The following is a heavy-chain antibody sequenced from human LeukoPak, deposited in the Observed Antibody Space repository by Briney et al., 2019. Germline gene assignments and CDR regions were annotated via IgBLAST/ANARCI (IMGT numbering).Heavy chain of an antibody. CDR1: GFTFSSYW. J-gene: IGHJ4*02. D-gene: IGHD3-22*01. CDR3: ARAGYYYDSSGYYASFVDY. Sequence: PGGSLRLSCAASGFTFSSYWMHWVRQAPGKGLVWVSRINSDGSSTSYADSVKGRFTISRDNAKNTLYLQMNSLRAEDTAVYYCARAGYYYDSSGYYASFVDYWGQGTLVTVSS. CDR2: INSDGSST. V-gene: IGHV3-74*01.